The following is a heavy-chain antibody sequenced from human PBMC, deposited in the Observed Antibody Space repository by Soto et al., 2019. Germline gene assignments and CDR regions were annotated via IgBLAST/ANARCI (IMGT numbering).Heavy chain of an antibody. CDR2: INHSGST. J-gene: IGHJ5*02. D-gene: IGHD6-6*01. CDR3: ARGIRKAPPARLSP. V-gene: IGHV4-34*01. Sequence: TSETLSLTCAVYGGSFSGYYWSWIRQPPGKGLEWIGEINHSGSTNYNPSLKSRVTISVDTSKNQFSLKLSSVTAADTAVYYCARGIRKAPPARLSPWGQGTLVTVSS. CDR1: GGSFSGYY.